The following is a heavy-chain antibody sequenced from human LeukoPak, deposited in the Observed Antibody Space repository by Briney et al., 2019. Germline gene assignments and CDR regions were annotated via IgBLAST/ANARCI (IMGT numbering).Heavy chain of an antibody. V-gene: IGHV1-69*05. J-gene: IGHJ4*02. Sequence: SVKVSCKATGGTFSSYAISWVRQAPGQGLEWMGGIIPIFGTANYAQKFQGRVTITTDESTSTAYMELSSLRSEDTAVYYCARDIYDSSGSYFDYWGQGTLVTVSS. CDR2: IIPIFGTA. CDR1: GGTFSSYA. CDR3: ARDIYDSSGSYFDY. D-gene: IGHD3-22*01.